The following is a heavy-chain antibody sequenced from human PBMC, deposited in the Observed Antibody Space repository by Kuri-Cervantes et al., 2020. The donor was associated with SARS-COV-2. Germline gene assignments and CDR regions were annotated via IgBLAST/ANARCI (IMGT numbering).Heavy chain of an antibody. CDR2: ISSSSSYI. CDR1: GFTFSSYS. V-gene: IGHV3-21*01. CDR3: AKDHKKWELLGWGWFDP. Sequence: GESLKISCAASGFTFSSYSMNWVRQAPGKGLEWVSSISSSSSYIYYADSVKGRFTISRDNAKNSLYLQMNSLRAEDTAVYYCAKDHKKWELLGWGWFDPWGQGTLVTVSS. J-gene: IGHJ5*02. D-gene: IGHD1-26*01.